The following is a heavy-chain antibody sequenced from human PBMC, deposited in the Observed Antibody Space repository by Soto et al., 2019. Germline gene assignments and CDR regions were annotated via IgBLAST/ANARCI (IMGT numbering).Heavy chain of an antibody. Sequence: QVTLKESGPVLVKPTETLTLTCTVSGFSLSNARMGVSWIRQPPGKALEWLAHIFSNDEKSYSTSLKSRLTISKDTSKSQVVLTMTNMDPVDTATYYCARYSSSWDYYYYYGMDVWGQGTTVPVSS. CDR3: ARYSSSWDYYYYYGMDV. D-gene: IGHD6-13*01. CDR1: GFSLSNARMG. J-gene: IGHJ6*02. CDR2: IFSNDEK. V-gene: IGHV2-26*01.